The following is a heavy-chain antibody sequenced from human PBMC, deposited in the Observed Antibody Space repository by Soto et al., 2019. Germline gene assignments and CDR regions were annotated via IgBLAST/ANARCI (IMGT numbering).Heavy chain of an antibody. V-gene: IGHV4-38-2*01. J-gene: IGHJ4*02. CDR1: GYSISSGYY. D-gene: IGHD3-22*01. CDR3: ARNSGPESNYYDSSGCYLFDY. CDR2: IYHSGST. Sequence: KTSETLSLTCAVSGYSISSGYYWGWIRQPPGKGLEWIGSIYHSGSTYYNPSLKSRVTISVDTSKNQFSLKLSSVTAADTAVYYCARNSGPESNYYDSSGCYLFDYWGQGTLVTVSS.